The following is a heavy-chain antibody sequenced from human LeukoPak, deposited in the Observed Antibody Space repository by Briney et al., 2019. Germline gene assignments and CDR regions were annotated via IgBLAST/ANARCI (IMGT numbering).Heavy chain of an antibody. Sequence: GGSLRLSCAASGFSFSNNEMNWFRQAPGKGLEWVSYISRSGTTIYYADSVKGRFTISRDNAKNSLYLEMNSLRAEDTAVYYCVRDYTYCTSTSCYAAWGQGTLVTVSS. D-gene: IGHD2-2*01. J-gene: IGHJ5*02. CDR2: ISRSGTTI. CDR1: GFSFSNNE. V-gene: IGHV3-48*03. CDR3: VRDYTYCTSTSCYAA.